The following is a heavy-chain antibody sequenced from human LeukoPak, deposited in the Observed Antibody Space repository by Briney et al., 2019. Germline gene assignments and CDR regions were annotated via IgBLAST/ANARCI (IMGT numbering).Heavy chain of an antibody. D-gene: IGHD2-21*02. V-gene: IGHV3-7*01. J-gene: IGHJ5*02. CDR3: AREASLYCSGNDCYWAFDR. Sequence: PGGSLRLSCAASGFTFSNHWMSWVRQAPGKGLDWVANIKQDESKRYYVDSVKGRFTISRDNAKSSLYLQINSLRAEDTAVYYCAREASLYCSGNDCYWAFDRWGQGTLVTVSS. CDR2: IKQDESKR. CDR1: GFTFSNHW.